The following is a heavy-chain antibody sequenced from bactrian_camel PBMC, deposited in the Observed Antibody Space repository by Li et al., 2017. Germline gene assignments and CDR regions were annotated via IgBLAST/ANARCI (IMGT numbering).Heavy chain of an antibody. V-gene: IGHV3S6*01. CDR2: ITSLPSLFRAA. D-gene: IGHD6*01. CDR1: GITFSRHD. Sequence: VQLVESGGGLVQPGESLRLSCVASGITFSRHDMSWVRQAPGKEVEWVAGITSLPSLFRAASYADSVKGRFTISKDNAENTPYLQMDSLKPEDTATYICAAGARLGGSWYYPQAGYNYWGQGTQVTVS. CDR3: AAGARLGGSWYYPQAGYNY. J-gene: IGHJ4*01.